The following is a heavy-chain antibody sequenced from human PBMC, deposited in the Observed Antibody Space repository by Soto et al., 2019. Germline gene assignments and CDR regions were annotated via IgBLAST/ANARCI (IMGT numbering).Heavy chain of an antibody. Sequence: QVQLVESGGGLVKPGGSLRLSCAASGSTFSDSYMSWIRQAPGKGLEWISYITFSGNTVYYADSLKGRFTISRDNAKNSLYLQMNRLRAEDTAVYYCARVSWREKYGMDVWGQGTTVTVSS. CDR1: GSTFSDSY. CDR2: ITFSGNTV. V-gene: IGHV3-11*01. J-gene: IGHJ6*02. CDR3: ARVSWREKYGMDV.